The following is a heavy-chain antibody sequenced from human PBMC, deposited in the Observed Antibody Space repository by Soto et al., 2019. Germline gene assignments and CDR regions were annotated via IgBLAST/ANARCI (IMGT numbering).Heavy chain of an antibody. J-gene: IGHJ6*02. V-gene: IGHV4-34*01. CDR1: GGSFSGYY. D-gene: IGHD6-19*01. CDR2: INHSGVT. CDR3: ARFSGSYYYAMDV. Sequence: QVQLQQWGAGLLKPSGTLSLTCAVYGGSFSGYYWSWIRQPPGKGLEWIGEINHSGVTNYKPSLKRRVTISVDTSKNHFSLQLKSVTAADTALYYCARFSGSYYYAMDVWGQGSTVTVSS.